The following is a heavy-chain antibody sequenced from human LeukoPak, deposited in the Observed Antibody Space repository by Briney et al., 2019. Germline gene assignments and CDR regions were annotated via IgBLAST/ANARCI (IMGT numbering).Heavy chain of an antibody. CDR1: GFTFTNYA. D-gene: IGHD2-15*01. CDR3: ARHLATSGSYPLDY. V-gene: IGHV3-23*01. CDR2: ISGIGNAI. J-gene: IGHJ4*02. Sequence: GGSLRLSCAASGFTFTNYATSWVRQAPGKGLEWVSAISGIGNAIFYADSVKGRFTISRDSSKNTLSLQMASLRAEDTAVYYCARHLATSGSYPLDYWGQGALVTVSS.